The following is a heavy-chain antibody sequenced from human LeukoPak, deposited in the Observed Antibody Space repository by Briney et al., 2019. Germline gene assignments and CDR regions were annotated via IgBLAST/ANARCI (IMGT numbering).Heavy chain of an antibody. V-gene: IGHV3-23*01. Sequence: GGTLRLSCAASGFTFSSYGMSWVRQAPGKGLEWVSAISGSGGSTYYADSVKGRFTISRDNAKNSLYLQMNSLRAEDTAVYYCASSMVRGVTRGTFDYWGQGTLVTVSS. J-gene: IGHJ4*02. CDR2: ISGSGGST. D-gene: IGHD3-10*01. CDR3: ASSMVRGVTRGTFDY. CDR1: GFTFSSYG.